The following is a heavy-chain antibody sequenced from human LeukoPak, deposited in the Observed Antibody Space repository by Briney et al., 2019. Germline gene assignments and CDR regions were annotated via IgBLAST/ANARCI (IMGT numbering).Heavy chain of an antibody. CDR1: GFTFSSYG. CDR3: ATDLYSSSWYGAFDI. V-gene: IGHV3-33*01. D-gene: IGHD6-13*01. Sequence: GGSLRLPCAASGFTFSSYGMHWVRQAPGKGLEWVAVIWYDGSNKYYADSVKGRFTISRDNSKNTLYLQMNSLRAEDTAVYYCATDLYSSSWYGAFDIWGQGTMVTVSS. CDR2: IWYDGSNK. J-gene: IGHJ3*02.